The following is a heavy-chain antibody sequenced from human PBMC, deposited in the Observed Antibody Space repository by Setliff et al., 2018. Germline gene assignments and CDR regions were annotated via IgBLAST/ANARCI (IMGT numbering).Heavy chain of an antibody. V-gene: IGHV5-51*01. CDR2: IDPADSDT. CDR3: ARLTPETDFDY. Sequence: GESLKISCKAAGYSFTKYWIGWVRQMPGKGLEWMGIIDPADSDTTYSPSFQGQVTISADKSISTAYLQWSSLKASDTAIYYCARLTPETDFDYWGPGTLVTVSS. J-gene: IGHJ4*02. CDR1: GYSFTKYW. D-gene: IGHD2-15*01.